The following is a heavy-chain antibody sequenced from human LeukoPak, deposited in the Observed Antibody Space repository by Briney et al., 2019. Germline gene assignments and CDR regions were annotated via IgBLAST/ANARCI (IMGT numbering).Heavy chain of an antibody. J-gene: IGHJ4*02. V-gene: IGHV4-59*08. CDR3: ARHSSSWYPDY. Sequence: PSETLSLTCTDSGGSIRSYYWSWIRQPPGKGVEWIGYIHYTGSTNYNPSLKSRVTISVDTSKNQFSLQLSSVTATDTAVYFCARHSSSWYPDYWGQGTLVTVSS. D-gene: IGHD6-13*01. CDR2: IHYTGST. CDR1: GGSIRSYY.